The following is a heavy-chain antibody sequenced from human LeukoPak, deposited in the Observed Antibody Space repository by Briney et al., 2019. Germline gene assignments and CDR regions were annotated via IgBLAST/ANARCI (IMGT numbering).Heavy chain of an antibody. CDR3: ARGAGGSGFSY. D-gene: IGHD6-19*01. J-gene: IGHJ4*02. V-gene: IGHV3-30*04. Sequence: PGRSLRLSCAASGFIFRSYAIHWVRQAPGKGLEWVAVISYDGTNKYYADSVKGRFTISRDNSQNTVYLQMNSLRAEDTAVYYCARGAGGSGFSYWGQGTLVTVSS. CDR2: ISYDGTNK. CDR1: GFIFRSYA.